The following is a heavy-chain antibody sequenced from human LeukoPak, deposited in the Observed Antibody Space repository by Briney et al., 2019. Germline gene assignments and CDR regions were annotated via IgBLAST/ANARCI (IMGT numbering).Heavy chain of an antibody. Sequence: ASVKVSCKASGYTFTSYGISWVRQAPGQGLEWMGWISAYNGNTNYAQKLQGRVTMTTATSTSTAYMELRSLRSDDTAVYYCARAYYDILTGYFNWFDPWGQGTLVTVSS. J-gene: IGHJ5*02. CDR3: ARAYYDILTGYFNWFDP. D-gene: IGHD3-9*01. CDR2: ISAYNGNT. V-gene: IGHV1-18*04. CDR1: GYTFTSYG.